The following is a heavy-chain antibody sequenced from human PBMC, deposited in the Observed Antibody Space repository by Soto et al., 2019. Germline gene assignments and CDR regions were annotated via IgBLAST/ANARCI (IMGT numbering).Heavy chain of an antibody. Sequence: ASVKVSCKASGYTITCCAMHWVRQAPGQRLEWMGWLSADNGDTKYAQKLQGRVTMTTDTSTSTAYMELRSLRSNDTAVYYCAMVDVYVTPSPQDVWGQGTTVTVSS. CDR1: GYTITCCA. V-gene: IGHV1-3*01. CDR3: AMVDVYVTPSPQDV. D-gene: IGHD3-16*01. J-gene: IGHJ6*02. CDR2: LSADNGDT.